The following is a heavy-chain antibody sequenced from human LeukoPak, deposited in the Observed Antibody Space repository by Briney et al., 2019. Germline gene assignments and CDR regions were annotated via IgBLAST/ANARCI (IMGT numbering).Heavy chain of an antibody. V-gene: IGHV3-7*03. CDR3: AKDSSSWYSRAYDY. Sequence: GGSLRLSCAASGFTFSSYWMSWVRQAPGKGLEWVANIKQDGSERYYVDSVKGRFTISRDNAKNSLYLQMNSLRAEDTALYYCAKDSSSWYSRAYDYWGQGTLVTVSS. CDR1: GFTFSSYW. CDR2: IKQDGSER. D-gene: IGHD6-13*01. J-gene: IGHJ4*02.